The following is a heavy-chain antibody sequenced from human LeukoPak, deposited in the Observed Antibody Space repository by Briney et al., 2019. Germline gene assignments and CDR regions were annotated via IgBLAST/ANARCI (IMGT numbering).Heavy chain of an antibody. V-gene: IGHV4-34*01. CDR2: INHSGST. CDR1: GGSFSGYY. CDR3: SRAREITIFGVVIQYYFDY. D-gene: IGHD3-3*01. Sequence: RTSETLSLTCAVYGGSFSGYYWSWIRQPPGKGLEWIGEINHSGSTNYNPSLKSRVTISVDTSKNQFSLKLSSVTAADTAVYYCSRAREITIFGVVIQYYFDYWGQGTLVTVSS. J-gene: IGHJ4*02.